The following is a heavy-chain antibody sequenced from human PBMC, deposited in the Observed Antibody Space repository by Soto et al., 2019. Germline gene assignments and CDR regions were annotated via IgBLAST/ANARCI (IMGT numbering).Heavy chain of an antibody. D-gene: IGHD2-15*01. CDR2: INAGNGNT. CDR3: ARDHCSGGSCYGNYYYYMDV. Sequence: ASVKVSCKASGYTFTCYAMHWVRQAPGQRLEWMGWINAGNGNTKYSQKFQGRVTITRDTSASTAYMELSSLRSEDTAVYYCARDHCSGGSCYGNYYYYMDVWGKGTTVTVSS. V-gene: IGHV1-3*01. J-gene: IGHJ6*03. CDR1: GYTFTCYA.